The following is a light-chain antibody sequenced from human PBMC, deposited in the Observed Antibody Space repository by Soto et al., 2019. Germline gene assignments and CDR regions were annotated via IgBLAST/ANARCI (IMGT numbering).Light chain of an antibody. Sequence: QSALTQPASVSGSPGQSITIACTGTSSDVGGYNYVSWYQLHPGKAPRLVIYDVSIRPPAVSDRFSGSISDNTASLTISGLQADDEAEYYCSSYTAARTVVFGGGTKVTVL. J-gene: IGLJ3*02. V-gene: IGLV2-14*03. CDR1: SSDVGGYNY. CDR3: SSYTAARTVV. CDR2: DVS.